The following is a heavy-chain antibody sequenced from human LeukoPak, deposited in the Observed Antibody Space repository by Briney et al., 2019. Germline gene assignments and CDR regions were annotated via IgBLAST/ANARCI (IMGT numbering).Heavy chain of an antibody. CDR1: GYTFTNHA. J-gene: IGHJ5*02. D-gene: IGHD3-10*01. CDR3: ARTSYYYGPNWFDP. Sequence: ASVKVSCKTSGYTFTNHAIVWVRQAPGQGLEWVGWVSGYNANTNYAQKFQGRVTMTTDTSTSTAYMELRNLRSDDTAVYYCARTSYYYGPNWFDPWGRGTLVTVSS. V-gene: IGHV1-18*01. CDR2: VSGYNANT.